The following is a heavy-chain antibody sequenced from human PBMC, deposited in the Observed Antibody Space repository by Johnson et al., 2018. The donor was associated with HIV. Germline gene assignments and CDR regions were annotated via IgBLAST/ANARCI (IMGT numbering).Heavy chain of an antibody. CDR2: IRYDGSNK. Sequence: QVQLVESGGGVVQPGGSLRLSCAASGFTFSSYGMHWVRQAPGKGLEWVAFIRYDGSNKYYADSVKGRFTISRDNSKNTLSLQMNSLRAEDTAVYYCVQGVPNPAGAFDVWGQGTGVTVSS. J-gene: IGHJ3*01. D-gene: IGHD6-19*01. V-gene: IGHV3-30*02. CDR1: GFTFSSYG. CDR3: VQGVPNPAGAFDV.